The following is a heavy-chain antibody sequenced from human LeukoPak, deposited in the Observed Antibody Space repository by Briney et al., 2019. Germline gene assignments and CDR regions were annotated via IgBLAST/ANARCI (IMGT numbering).Heavy chain of an antibody. CDR1: GGSISSGGYY. CDR2: IYYSGST. CDR3: ARKIAVTNYGMDV. J-gene: IGHJ6*02. V-gene: IGHV4-31*03. Sequence: PSETLSLTCTVSGGSISSGGYYWSWIRQHPGKGLEWIGYIYYSGSTYYNPSLKSRVTISVDTSKNQFSLKLSSVTAADTAVYYCARKIAVTNYGMDVWGQGTTVTVSS. D-gene: IGHD6-19*01.